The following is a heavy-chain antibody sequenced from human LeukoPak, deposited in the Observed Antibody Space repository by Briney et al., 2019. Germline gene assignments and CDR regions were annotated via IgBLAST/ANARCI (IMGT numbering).Heavy chain of an antibody. Sequence: SETLSLTCTVSGGSISSGSYFWSWIRQPAGKGLEWIGRIYTSGSTNYNPSLKSRVTIAVDTSKNQFSLKLSSVTAADTAVYYCARGGSGWNYYYYYMDVWGKGTTVTISS. D-gene: IGHD6-19*01. V-gene: IGHV4-61*02. CDR3: ARGGSGWNYYYYYMDV. J-gene: IGHJ6*03. CDR2: IYTSGST. CDR1: GGSISSGSYF.